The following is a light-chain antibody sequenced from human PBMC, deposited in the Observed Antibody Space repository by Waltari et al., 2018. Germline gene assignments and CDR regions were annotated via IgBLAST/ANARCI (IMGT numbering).Light chain of an antibody. J-gene: IGKJ1*01. CDR1: DNINNW. CDR3: QRSDPFSPS. V-gene: IGKV1-5*03. Sequence: DIQMTQSPSTLSASVGDRVTITCRASDNINNWLAWYQQKPGKAPKLLIYKASNLEPGVPSRFSGSGSGTDFALTISSLQPDDFATYYCQRSDPFSPSFVQGP. CDR2: KAS.